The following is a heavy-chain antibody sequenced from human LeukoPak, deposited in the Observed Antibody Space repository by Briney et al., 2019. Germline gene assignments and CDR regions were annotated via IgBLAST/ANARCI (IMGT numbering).Heavy chain of an antibody. CDR2: TYYRSKWRD. V-gene: IGHV6-1*01. CDR1: GDSVSSNSVV. D-gene: IGHD1-26*01. Sequence: SQTLSLTCDISGDSVSSNSVVWNWIRQSPSRGLEWLGKTYYRSKWRDDSAVSVRGRVTITPDTSKNQFSLQLSSVTPEDTAVYYCARSGRYTFDYWGQGILVTVSS. J-gene: IGHJ4*02. CDR3: ARSGRYTFDY.